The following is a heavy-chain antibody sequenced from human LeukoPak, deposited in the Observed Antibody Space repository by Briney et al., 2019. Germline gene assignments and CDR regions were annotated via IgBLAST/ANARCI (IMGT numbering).Heavy chain of an antibody. CDR1: GVSISGSTYY. Sequence: QPSETLSLTCTVSGVSISGSTYYWGWIRQPPGKGLEWIGSIYYSGSTYYNPSLKSRVTISVDTSKNQFSLKLTSVTAADTAVYYCARGSGSYLRNFDYWGQGTLVTVSS. V-gene: IGHV4-39*01. CDR2: IYYSGST. CDR3: ARGSGSYLRNFDY. D-gene: IGHD1-26*01. J-gene: IGHJ4*02.